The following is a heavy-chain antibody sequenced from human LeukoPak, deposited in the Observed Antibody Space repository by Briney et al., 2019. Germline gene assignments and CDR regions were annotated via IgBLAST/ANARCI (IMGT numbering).Heavy chain of an antibody. CDR3: ARRRYYDGSGYLE. V-gene: IGHV4-39*01. J-gene: IGHJ1*01. CDR2: IYYSGRT. CDR1: GDSVSRSDSY. Sequence: SETLSLTCSVSGDSVSRSDSYWDWVRQPPGKGLEWIGTIYYSGRTYYSPSLKSRVTMSVDPSNNQFSLNLRSVTAADTALYYCARRRYYDGSGYLEWGQGTLLSVSS. D-gene: IGHD3-22*01.